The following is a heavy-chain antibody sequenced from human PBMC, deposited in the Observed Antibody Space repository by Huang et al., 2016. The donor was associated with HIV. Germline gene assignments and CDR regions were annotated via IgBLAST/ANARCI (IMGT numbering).Heavy chain of an antibody. CDR3: ARDPRIQSWLNFFDY. J-gene: IGHJ4*02. D-gene: IGHD3-22*01. CDR2: SNSEGSGT. V-gene: IGHV3-74*01. Sequence: EVQLVESGGGLVQPGGSLRLSCAASGFSISSCWMHWVRQAPGKGLLWVSRSNSEGSGTSDADSVKGRFTISRDNAKNTLYLQMNSLRAEDTAVYYCARDPRIQSWLNFFDYWGQGTLVSVSS. CDR1: GFSISSCW.